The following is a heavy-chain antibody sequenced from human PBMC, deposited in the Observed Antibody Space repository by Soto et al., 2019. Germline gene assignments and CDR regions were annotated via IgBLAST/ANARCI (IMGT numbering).Heavy chain of an antibody. D-gene: IGHD1-26*01. Sequence: GGSLRLSCTASGFTFNNAWMTWVRQAPGKGLEWVGRIKTIFDGGTTDYAAPVRGRCSTSRDDSKNTLYLEMNSLKTEDTGVYYCAKGPGIVVGETIGALDMWGQGTMVTVSS. CDR2: IKTIFDGGTT. J-gene: IGHJ3*02. V-gene: IGHV3-15*01. CDR3: AKGPGIVVGETIGALDM. CDR1: GFTFNNAW.